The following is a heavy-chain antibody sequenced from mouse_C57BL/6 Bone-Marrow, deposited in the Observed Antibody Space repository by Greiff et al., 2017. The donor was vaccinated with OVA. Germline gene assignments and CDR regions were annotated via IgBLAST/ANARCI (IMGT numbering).Heavy chain of an antibody. CDR1: GYTFTSYW. D-gene: IGHD2-5*01. J-gene: IGHJ4*01. CDR2: IDPSDSET. V-gene: IGHV1-52*01. Sequence: VQLQQPGAELVRPGSSVKLSCKASGYTFTSYWMHWVKQRPIQGLEWIGNIDPSDSETHYNQKFKDKATLTVDKSSSTAYMQLSSLTSEDSAVYDCARRSNYDYYAMDYWGQGTSVTVSS. CDR3: ARRSNYDYYAMDY.